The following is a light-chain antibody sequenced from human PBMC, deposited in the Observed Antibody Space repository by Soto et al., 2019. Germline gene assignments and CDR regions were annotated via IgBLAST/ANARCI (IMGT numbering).Light chain of an antibody. V-gene: IGKV2-28*01. J-gene: IGKJ2*01. Sequence: DVVVTQSPLSLPVTPGEPASISCRSSQSLLHSTGYNSLDWYLQKPGQSPQLLIYLGSNRASGVPDRFSGSGSGTDFTLRITRVEAEDVGVYYCMQAQQTPYTFGHGTKLEIK. CDR3: MQAQQTPYT. CDR1: QSLLHSTGYNS. CDR2: LGS.